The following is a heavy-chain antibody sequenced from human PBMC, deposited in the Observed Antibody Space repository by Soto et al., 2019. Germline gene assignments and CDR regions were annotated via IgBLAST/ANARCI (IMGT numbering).Heavy chain of an antibody. CDR2: ISSSGSTI. CDR3: VSPPINQQWLVPLDY. V-gene: IGHV3-11*01. CDR1: GFTFSDYY. Sequence: QVQLVESGGGLVKPGGSLRLSCAASGFTFSDYYMSWIRQAPGKGLEWVSYISSSGSTIYYADSVKGRFTISRDNAKNSLYLQMNSLRAEHTAVYYGVSPPINQQWLVPLDYWGQGTLVTVSS. D-gene: IGHD6-19*01. J-gene: IGHJ4*02.